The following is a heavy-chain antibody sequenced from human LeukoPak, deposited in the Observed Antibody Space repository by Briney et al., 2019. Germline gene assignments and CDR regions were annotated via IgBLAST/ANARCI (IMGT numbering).Heavy chain of an antibody. D-gene: IGHD1-26*01. CDR1: GCTFSSYS. J-gene: IGHJ4*02. Sequence: PGGSLRLSCAASGCTFSSYSMNWVRQAPGKGLEWVSYISSSSSTIYYADSVKGRFTISRDNAKNSLYLQMTSLRAEDTAVYYCASWAGSYSYSDYWGQGTLVTVSS. CDR2: ISSSSSTI. CDR3: ASWAGSYSYSDY. V-gene: IGHV3-48*01.